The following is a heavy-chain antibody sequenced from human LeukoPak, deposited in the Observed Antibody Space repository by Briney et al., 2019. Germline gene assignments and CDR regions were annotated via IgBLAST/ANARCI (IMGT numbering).Heavy chain of an antibody. Sequence: SQTLSLTCAISGDSVSSTSATWNWIRQSPSRGLEWLGRTYYRSKWSSDYAVSVKSRITVKSDTSKNQFSLQLNSVTPEDTAVYYCARGPGWVDPWGQGTQVTVSS. V-gene: IGHV6-1*01. J-gene: IGHJ5*02. D-gene: IGHD2-2*01. CDR3: ARGPGWVDP. CDR1: GDSVSSTSAT. CDR2: TYYRSKWSS.